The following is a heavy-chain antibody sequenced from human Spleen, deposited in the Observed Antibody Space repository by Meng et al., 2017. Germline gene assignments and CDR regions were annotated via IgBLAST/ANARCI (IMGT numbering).Heavy chain of an antibody. J-gene: IGHJ4*02. CDR1: GYSFTSYY. CDR2: INPNNGGT. Sequence: GHRQQSGAEVKDPGAPVQVSCKASGYSFTSYYMHWARQPPGQGVEWMGWINPNNGGTTYAQKLQGRVTMTRDTSISPAYMELSRLRSDDTAVYYCARVSGSLPHLIDYWGQGTLVTVSS. V-gene: IGHV1-2*02. D-gene: IGHD1-26*01. CDR3: ARVSGSLPHLIDY.